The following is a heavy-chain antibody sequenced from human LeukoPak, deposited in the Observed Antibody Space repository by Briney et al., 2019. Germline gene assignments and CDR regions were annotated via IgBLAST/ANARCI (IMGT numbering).Heavy chain of an antibody. CDR3: ARDRKPYYDFWSGYYNTDYYYYMDV. CDR2: ISGSGGST. CDR1: GFTFSSYG. V-gene: IGHV3-23*01. Sequence: PGGTLRLSCAASGFTFSSYGMSWVRQAPGKGLEWVSAISGSGGSTYYADSVKGRFTISRDNSKNTLYLQMNSLRAEDTAVYYCARDRKPYYDFWSGYYNTDYYYYMDVWGKGTTVTVSS. D-gene: IGHD3-3*01. J-gene: IGHJ6*03.